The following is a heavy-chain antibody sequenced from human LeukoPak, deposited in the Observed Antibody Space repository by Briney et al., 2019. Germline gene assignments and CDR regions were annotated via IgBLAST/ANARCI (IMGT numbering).Heavy chain of an antibody. V-gene: IGHV4-39*01. D-gene: IGHD1-20*01. CDR1: GGSISSSSYY. CDR3: ARSYNWKPSDWYFDL. CDR2: IYYSGST. J-gene: IGHJ2*01. Sequence: SETLSLTCTVSGGSISSSSYYWGWIRQPPGKGLEWIGSIYYSGSTYYNPSLKSRVTISVDTSKNQFSLKLSSVTAADTAVYYCARSYNWKPSDWYFDLWGRGTLVTVSS.